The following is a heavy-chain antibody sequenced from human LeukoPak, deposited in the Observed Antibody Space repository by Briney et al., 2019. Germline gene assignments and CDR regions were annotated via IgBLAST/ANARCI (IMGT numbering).Heavy chain of an antibody. D-gene: IGHD3-9*01. V-gene: IGHV4-34*01. CDR1: GGSFSGYY. J-gene: IGHJ4*02. Sequence: SETLSLTCAVDGGSFSGYYWSWIRQPPGKGLEWIGEINHSGSTNYNPSLKSRVTISVDTSKNQFSLKLSSVTAADTAVYYCARSGDYDILTGSKYYFDYWGQGTLVTVSS. CDR2: INHSGST. CDR3: ARSGDYDILTGSKYYFDY.